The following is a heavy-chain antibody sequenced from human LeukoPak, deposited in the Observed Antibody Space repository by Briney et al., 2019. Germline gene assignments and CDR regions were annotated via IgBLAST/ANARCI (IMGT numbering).Heavy chain of an antibody. CDR1: GFTFSDHY. CDR2: IRNKANSYTT. J-gene: IGHJ4*02. Sequence: GGSLRLSCAASGFTFSDHYMDWVRQAPGKGLEWVARIRNKANSYTTEYAASVKGRFTIARDDSKTSLYLQMNSLRAEDTAVYYCARDLYGSGSYSDFDYWGQGTLVTVSS. D-gene: IGHD3-10*01. V-gene: IGHV3-72*01. CDR3: ARDLYGSGSYSDFDY.